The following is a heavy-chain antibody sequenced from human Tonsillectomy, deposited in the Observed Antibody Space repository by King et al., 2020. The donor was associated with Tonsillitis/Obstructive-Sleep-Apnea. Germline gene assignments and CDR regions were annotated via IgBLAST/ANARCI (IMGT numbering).Heavy chain of an antibody. D-gene: IGHD3-9*01. Sequence: VQLVESGGGLVXPGXSLRLXXAAXXXXLXDXXXXXXXXXPXXGXEWXASISSNEXXIFYXDEVKVRFTSSRDKAKNSVFLQMNNRRAGDTAVYYCARVLRVGXXFEACTDEAXXGQXTLVTVPS. CDR3: ARVLRVGXXFEACTDEAX. CDR2: ISSNEXXI. J-gene: IGHJ4*02. V-gene: IGHV3-21*01. CDR1: XXXLXDXX.